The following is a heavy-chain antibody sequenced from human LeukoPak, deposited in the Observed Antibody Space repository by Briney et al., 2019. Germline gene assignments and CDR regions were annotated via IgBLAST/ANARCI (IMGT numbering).Heavy chain of an antibody. CDR1: GYIFTSYA. Sequence: GASVTVSCTASGYIFTSYAMHWVRQAPGQRLEWMGLINAGNGNTKYSQKFQGRVTITRDTSASTAYMELSSLRSEDTAVYYCARVGAAAGPYYFDCWGQGTLVTVSS. V-gene: IGHV1-3*01. J-gene: IGHJ4*02. CDR3: ARVGAAAGPYYFDC. CDR2: INAGNGNT. D-gene: IGHD6-13*01.